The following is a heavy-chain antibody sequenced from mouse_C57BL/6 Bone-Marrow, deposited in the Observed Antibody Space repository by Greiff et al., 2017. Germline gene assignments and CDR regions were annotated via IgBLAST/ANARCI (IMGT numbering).Heavy chain of an antibody. J-gene: IGHJ2*01. D-gene: IGHD2-2*01. CDR1: GFTFSSYG. CDR2: ISSGGSYT. V-gene: IGHV5-6*01. CDR3: ARHGRIYYGYDEGDY. Sequence: EVKLMESGGDLVKPGGSLKLSCAASGFTFSSYGMSWVRPTPDKRLEWVATISSGGSYTYYPDSVKGRFTISRDNAKNTLYLQMSSLKSEDTAMYYCARHGRIYYGYDEGDYWGQGTTLTVSS.